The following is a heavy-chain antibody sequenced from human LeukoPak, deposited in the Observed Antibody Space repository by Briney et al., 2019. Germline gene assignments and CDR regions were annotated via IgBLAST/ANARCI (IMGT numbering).Heavy chain of an antibody. CDR2: ISSSSSYI. Sequence: GGSLRLSCAASGFTFSSYSMNWVRQAPGKGLGWVSSISSSSSYIYYADSVKGRFTISRDNAKNSLYLQMNSLRAEDTAVYYCARDAHAGHGDYWGQGTLVTVSS. CDR1: GFTFSSYS. V-gene: IGHV3-21*01. CDR3: ARDAHAGHGDY. J-gene: IGHJ4*02.